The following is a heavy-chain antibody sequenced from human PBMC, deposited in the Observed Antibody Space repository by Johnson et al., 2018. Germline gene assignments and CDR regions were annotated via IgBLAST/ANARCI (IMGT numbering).Heavy chain of an antibody. J-gene: IGHJ1*01. CDR3: AKDREIGGACFQP. CDR2: SSLDGGST. CDR1: GXTFDDCA. D-gene: IGHD1-26*01. V-gene: IGHV3-43D*03. Sequence: LRLSCAASGXTFDDCAMHWVRQAPWKGLEWVSLSSLDGGSTYYADSVKGRFTISRDNSKNSLYLQLNSLRAEDTALYYCAKDREIGGACFQPWGQVTLGTVSS.